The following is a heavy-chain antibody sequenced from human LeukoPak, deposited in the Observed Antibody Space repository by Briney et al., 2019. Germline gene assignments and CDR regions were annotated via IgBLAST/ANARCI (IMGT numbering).Heavy chain of an antibody. J-gene: IGHJ4*02. V-gene: IGHV3-20*04. CDR3: ARGDSSWYGLPYYFDY. D-gene: IGHD6-13*01. CDR1: GFTVSSNY. CDR2: INWNGGST. Sequence: TGGSPRLSCAASGFTVSSNYMSWVRQAPGKGLEWVSGINWNGGSTGYADSVKGRFTISRDNAKNSLYLQMNSLRAEDTALYYCARGDSSWYGLPYYFDYWGQGTLVTVSS.